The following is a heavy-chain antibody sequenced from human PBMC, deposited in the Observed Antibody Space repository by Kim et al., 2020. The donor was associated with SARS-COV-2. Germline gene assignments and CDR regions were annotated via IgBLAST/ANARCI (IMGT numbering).Heavy chain of an antibody. D-gene: IGHD6-6*01. J-gene: IGHJ4*02. Sequence: AQKFQGIVTITADKSTSTAYMELSSLRSEDTAVYYCARDPEYSSSGSFDYWGQGTLVTVSS. V-gene: IGHV1-69*04. CDR3: ARDPEYSSSGSFDY.